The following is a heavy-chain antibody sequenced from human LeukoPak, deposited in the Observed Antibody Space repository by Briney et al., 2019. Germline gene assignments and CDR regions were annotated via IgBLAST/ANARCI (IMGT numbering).Heavy chain of an antibody. J-gene: IGHJ6*03. CDR3: ARRAIDWGSWYYYYYMDV. CDR2: INPNSGGT. V-gene: IGHV1-2*02. D-gene: IGHD7-27*01. Sequence: ASVKVSCKASGYTFTGYYMHWVRQAPGQGLEWMGWINPNSGGTNYAQKFQGRVTMTRDTSISTAYMELSRLRSDDTAVYYCARRAIDWGSWYYYYYMDVWGKGTTVTVSS. CDR1: GYTFTGYY.